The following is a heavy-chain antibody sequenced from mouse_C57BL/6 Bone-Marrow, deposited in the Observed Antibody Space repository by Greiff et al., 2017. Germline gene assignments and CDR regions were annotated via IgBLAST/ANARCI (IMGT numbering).Heavy chain of an antibody. J-gene: IGHJ3*01. CDR2: INPYNGDT. D-gene: IGHD2-3*01. V-gene: IGHV1-20*01. Sequence: EVQLVESGPELVKPGDSVKISCKASGYSFTGYFMNWVMQSHGKSLEWIGRINPYNGDTFYNQKFKGKATLTVDKSSSTAHMELRSLTSEDSAVYYCASDGYYEGFAYWGQGTLVTVSA. CDR3: ASDGYYEGFAY. CDR1: GYSFTGYF.